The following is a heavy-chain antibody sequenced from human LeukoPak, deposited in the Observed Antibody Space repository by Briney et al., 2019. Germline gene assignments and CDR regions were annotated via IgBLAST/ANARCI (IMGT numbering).Heavy chain of an antibody. CDR3: ATVPPLPSRYMAGILDAFDI. J-gene: IGHJ3*02. D-gene: IGHD6-19*01. Sequence: AASVKVSCKVSGYTLTELSMHWVRQAPGKGLEWMGGFDPEDGETIYAQKFQGRVTMTEDTSTDTAYMELSSLRSEDTAVYYCATVPPLPSRYMAGILDAFDIWGQGTMVTVSS. V-gene: IGHV1-24*01. CDR1: GYTLTELS. CDR2: FDPEDGET.